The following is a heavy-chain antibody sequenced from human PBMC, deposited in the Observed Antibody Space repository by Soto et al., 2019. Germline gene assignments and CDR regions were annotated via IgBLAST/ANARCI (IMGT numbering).Heavy chain of an antibody. CDR1: GGSISRSTYS. V-gene: IGHV4-39*01. J-gene: IGHJ5*02. CDR3: ARQVPAAIRLGWCDP. Sequence: SETLSLTCTVSGGSISRSTYSWGWIRQPPGKGLEWIGSIYYSGSTYYRPSLKSRVTISVDTSKNQFSLKLSSVTAADTAVYYCARQVPAAIRLGWCDPWGQGTLVTVSS. D-gene: IGHD2-2*02. CDR2: IYYSGST.